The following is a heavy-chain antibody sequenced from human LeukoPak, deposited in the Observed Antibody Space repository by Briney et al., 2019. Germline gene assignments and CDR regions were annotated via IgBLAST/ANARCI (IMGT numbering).Heavy chain of an antibody. D-gene: IGHD2-21*02. CDR3: ARDEVVVTALPNWFDP. Sequence: SETLSLTCTVSGGSISSSSYYWGWIRQPPGKGLEWIGSIYFSGTTFYNPSLKSRVTISVDTSKNQFSLKLSSVTAADTAVYYCARDEVVVTALPNWFDPWGQGTLVTVSS. CDR1: GGSISSSSYY. CDR2: IYFSGTT. V-gene: IGHV4-39*01. J-gene: IGHJ5*02.